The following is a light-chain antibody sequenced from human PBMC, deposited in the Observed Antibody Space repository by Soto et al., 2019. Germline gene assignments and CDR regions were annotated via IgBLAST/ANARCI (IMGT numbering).Light chain of an antibody. J-gene: IGKJ4*01. CDR3: QQYNNWPRAT. Sequence: EIVMTQSPATLSASPGERATLSCRASQSISSNLDWYQQKPGQAPRLLMFRTSSRATGLPARFSGSGAGTEFNLTISSLQSEDFGVYDCQQYNNWPRATFGGGTKVEI. CDR2: RTS. CDR1: QSISSN. V-gene: IGKV3-15*01.